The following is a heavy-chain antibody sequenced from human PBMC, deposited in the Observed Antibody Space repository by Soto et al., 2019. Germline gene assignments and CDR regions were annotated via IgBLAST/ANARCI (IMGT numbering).Heavy chain of an antibody. CDR2: IYYSGSS. CDR1: GDSVTGYQ. Sequence: SETLSLTCTVSGDSVTGYQWSWIRQPPGEGLEWIGFIYYSGSSNYSPSLKSRVTMSVDTSKNQFSLKLTSVTATDTAVYYCARIRRSGLNYYGLDVWGQGTTVTV. CDR3: ARIRRSGLNYYGLDV. J-gene: IGHJ6*02. V-gene: IGHV4-59*02.